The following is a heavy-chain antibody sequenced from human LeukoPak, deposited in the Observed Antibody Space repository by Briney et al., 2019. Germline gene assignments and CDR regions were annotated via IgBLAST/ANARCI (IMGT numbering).Heavy chain of an antibody. J-gene: IGHJ4*02. CDR3: ARDYYDSSGYPDY. CDR1: GFTFSSYA. CDR2: ISGSGGST. D-gene: IGHD3-22*01. Sequence: GGSLRLSCAASGFTFSSYAMSWVRQAPGKGLEWVSAISGSGGSTYYADSVKGRFTISRDNSKNTLYLQMNSLRAEDTAVYYCARDYYDSSGYPDYWGQGTLVTVSS. V-gene: IGHV3-23*01.